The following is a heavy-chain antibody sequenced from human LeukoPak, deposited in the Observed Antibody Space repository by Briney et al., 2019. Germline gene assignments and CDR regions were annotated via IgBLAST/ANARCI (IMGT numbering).Heavy chain of an antibody. CDR3: ARGVVPAAMGWDYFDY. J-gene: IGHJ4*02. CDR1: GGSISSGDYY. D-gene: IGHD2-2*01. Sequence: PSETLSLTCTVSGGSISSGDYYWSWIRQPPGKGLEWIGYIYYSGSTYYNPSLKSRVTISVDTSKNQFSLKLSSVTAADTAVYYCARGVVPAAMGWDYFDYWGQGTLDTVSS. CDR2: IYYSGST. V-gene: IGHV4-30-4*08.